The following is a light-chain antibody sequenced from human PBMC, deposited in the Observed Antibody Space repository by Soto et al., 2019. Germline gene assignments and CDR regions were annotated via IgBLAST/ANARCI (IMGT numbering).Light chain of an antibody. V-gene: IGKV3-20*01. CDR3: QVYGSSPKT. Sequence: EIVLTQSPGTLSLSPGERATLSCRASQSVSSYYLAWYQQKPGQAPRLLIYAASSRETGIPDRFSGGGSGTECTLTISRLEPGDFAVYYCQVYGSSPKTFGQGTKV. CDR2: AAS. CDR1: QSVSSYY. J-gene: IGKJ1*01.